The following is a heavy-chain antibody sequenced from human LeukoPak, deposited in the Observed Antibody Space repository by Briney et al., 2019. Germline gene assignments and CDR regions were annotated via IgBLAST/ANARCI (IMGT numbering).Heavy chain of an antibody. CDR3: AGGLLGCSGGSCYPTDY. J-gene: IGHJ4*02. V-gene: IGHV3-23*01. Sequence: PGGSLRLSCTASGFTFSIYAMSWVRQAPGKGLEWVSTITGSGGSTYYADSVKGRFTISRDNPRNTLYLQMDSLRAEDTAVYYCAGGLLGCSGGSCYPTDYWGQGTLVTVSS. CDR1: GFTFSIYA. CDR2: ITGSGGST. D-gene: IGHD2-15*01.